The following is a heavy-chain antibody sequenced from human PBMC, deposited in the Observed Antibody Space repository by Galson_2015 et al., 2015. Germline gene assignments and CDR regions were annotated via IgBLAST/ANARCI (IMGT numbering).Heavy chain of an antibody. V-gene: IGHV3-23*01. CDR3: ASPLDSSGWYQRDY. D-gene: IGHD6-19*01. J-gene: IGHJ4*02. Sequence: SLRLSCAASGFTFSSYAMSWVRQAPGKGLEWVSAISGSGGSTYYADSVKGRFTISRDNSKNTLYLQMNSLRAEDTAVYYCASPLDSSGWYQRDYWGQGTLVTVSS. CDR2: ISGSGGST. CDR1: GFTFSSYA.